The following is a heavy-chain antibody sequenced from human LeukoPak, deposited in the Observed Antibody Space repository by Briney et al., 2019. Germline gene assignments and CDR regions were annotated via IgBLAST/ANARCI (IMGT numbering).Heavy chain of an antibody. Sequence: PGGSLRLSCTASGISFASYSMHWVRQAPGKGLEWVAVIIYDGSNQHYADSVKGRFTISRDDSKNTRSLQMNSLRVEDTAVYYCARALAWGAFDYWGQGTLVTVSS. D-gene: IGHD7-27*01. CDR3: ARALAWGAFDY. J-gene: IGHJ4*02. V-gene: IGHV3-30*03. CDR1: GISFASYS. CDR2: IIYDGSNQ.